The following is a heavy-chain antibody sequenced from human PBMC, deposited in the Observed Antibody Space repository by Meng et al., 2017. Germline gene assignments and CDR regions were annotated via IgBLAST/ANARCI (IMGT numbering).Heavy chain of an antibody. V-gene: IGHV1-69*13. J-gene: IGHJ3*02. CDR2: IIPIFGTA. D-gene: IGHD3-10*01. CDR3: ARDLTYYYGSGSYYNFGAFDI. CDR1: GGTFSSYA. Sequence: SVKVSCKASGGTFSSYAISWVRQAPGQGLEWMGGIIPIFGTANYAQKFQGRVTITADESTSTAYKELSSLRSEDTAVYYCARDLTYYYGSGSYYNFGAFDIWGQGTMVTVSS.